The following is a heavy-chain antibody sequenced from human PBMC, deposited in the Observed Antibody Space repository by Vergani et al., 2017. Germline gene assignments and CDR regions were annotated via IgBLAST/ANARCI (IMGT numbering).Heavy chain of an antibody. CDR2: ISGSGGST. Sequence: EVQLVESGGGLVQPGGSLRLSCAASGFTFSSYAMSWVRQAPGKGLEWVSAISGSGGSTYYADSVKGRFTISRDNSKNTLYLQMNSLRAEDTAVYYCAKTRYSSSWYNIRYFDLWGRGTLVTVSS. J-gene: IGHJ2*01. V-gene: IGHV3-23*04. D-gene: IGHD6-13*01. CDR1: GFTFSSYA. CDR3: AKTRYSSSWYNIRYFDL.